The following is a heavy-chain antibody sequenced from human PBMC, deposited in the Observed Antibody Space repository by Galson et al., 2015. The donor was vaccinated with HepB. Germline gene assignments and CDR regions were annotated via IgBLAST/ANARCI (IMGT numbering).Heavy chain of an antibody. Sequence: SVKVSCKASGYTFTSYGISWVRQAPGQGLEWMGWISAYNGNTNYAQKLQGRVTMTTDTSTSTAYMELRSLRSDDTTVYYCAILYYYDSSGYYRTVDYWGQGTLVTVSS. CDR3: AILYYYDSSGYYRTVDY. CDR2: ISAYNGNT. V-gene: IGHV1-18*01. J-gene: IGHJ4*02. D-gene: IGHD3-22*01. CDR1: GYTFTSYG.